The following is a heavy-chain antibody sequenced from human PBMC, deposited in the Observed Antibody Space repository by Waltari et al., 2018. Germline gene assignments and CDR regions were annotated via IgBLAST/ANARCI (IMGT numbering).Heavy chain of an antibody. D-gene: IGHD3-16*01. CDR2: INPDTGDI. J-gene: IGHJ1*01. V-gene: IGHV1-2*02. CDR1: GYTFTSYY. CDR3: AVTLGGWGYFQH. Sequence: QVQLVQSGADMKKPGASVKVSCKASGYTFTSYYMHWLRQAPGQGLEWLGWINPDTGDIQYAEKFQGRISMTRDTSISTAYMDLSSLRFDDTAVYSCAVTLGGWGYFQHWGQGTLVTVSS.